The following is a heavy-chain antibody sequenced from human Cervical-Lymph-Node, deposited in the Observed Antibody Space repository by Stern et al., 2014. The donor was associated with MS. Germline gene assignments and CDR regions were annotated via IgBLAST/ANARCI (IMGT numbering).Heavy chain of an antibody. J-gene: IGHJ4*02. Sequence: QVQLQESGPGLVKPSETLSLMCSVSSGFIGNNYWSWIRQPPGKGLEWIGHLSYSGSTYYNPSLKSRVTISLDTSKNQLSLRLSSVTAADTAVYYCARAGPYYYIWGNFRHRAFYFDSWGQGALVTVSS. D-gene: IGHD3-16*02. CDR3: ARAGPYYYIWGNFRHRAFYFDS. V-gene: IGHV4-59*01. CDR1: SGFIGNNY. CDR2: LSYSGST.